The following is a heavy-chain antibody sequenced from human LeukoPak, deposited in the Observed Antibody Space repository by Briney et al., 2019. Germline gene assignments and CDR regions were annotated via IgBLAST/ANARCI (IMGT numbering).Heavy chain of an antibody. CDR2: INPSGGST. CDR3: ARDLGRDITIFGVVIPNFDY. V-gene: IGHV1-46*01. Sequence: GASVKVSCKASGYTFTSYYMHWVRQAPGQGLEWMGIINPSGGSTSYAQKFQGRDTMTRDTSTSTVYMELSSLRSEDTAVYYCARDLGRDITIFGVVIPNFDYWGQGTLVTVSS. CDR1: GYTFTSYY. J-gene: IGHJ4*02. D-gene: IGHD3-3*01.